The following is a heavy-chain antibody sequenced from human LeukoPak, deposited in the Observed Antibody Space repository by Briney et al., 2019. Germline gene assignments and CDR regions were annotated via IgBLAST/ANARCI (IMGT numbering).Heavy chain of an antibody. D-gene: IGHD2-15*01. V-gene: IGHV3-7*03. Sequence: PGGSLRLSCAASGFTFSGYWMSWVRQAPGKGLECVANIKEDGSEKHYVDSVKGRFTISRDNAMNSLYLQINSLRVEDTAVYYCARGGRWYFGFWGQGTLVTVSS. CDR2: IKEDGSEK. J-gene: IGHJ4*02. CDR3: ARGGRWYFGF. CDR1: GFTFSGYW.